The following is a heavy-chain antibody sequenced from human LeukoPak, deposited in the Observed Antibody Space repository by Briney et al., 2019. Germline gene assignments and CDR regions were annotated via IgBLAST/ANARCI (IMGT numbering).Heavy chain of an antibody. CDR2: IFNGGTT. D-gene: IGHD3-22*01. Sequence: GGSLRLSCAASGLTVSGNYVNWVRQAPGKGLEWVSVIFNGGTTSYADSVKGRFTISRDNDKNTLYLQMSSLRAEDTAVYYCTRCRSAWLLQIAGFDIWGHGTMVTVSS. V-gene: IGHV3-53*01. CDR1: GLTVSGNY. CDR3: TRCRSAWLLQIAGFDI. J-gene: IGHJ3*02.